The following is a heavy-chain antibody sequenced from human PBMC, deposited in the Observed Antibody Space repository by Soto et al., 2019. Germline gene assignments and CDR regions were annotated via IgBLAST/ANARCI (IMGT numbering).Heavy chain of an antibody. D-gene: IGHD5-12*01. CDR1: GGSVSSRFYD. Sequence: PSETLSLTCTVSGGSVSSRFYDDNWIRQPPGKGLEWIGYIYNSVTTNYNSSLESRVTISVDTSKNQFSLMLSSVTAADTAVYYCARRDIVATSGAFDIWGKGIMVT. V-gene: IGHV4-61*01. J-gene: IGHJ3*02. CDR2: IYNSVTT. CDR3: ARRDIVATSGAFDI.